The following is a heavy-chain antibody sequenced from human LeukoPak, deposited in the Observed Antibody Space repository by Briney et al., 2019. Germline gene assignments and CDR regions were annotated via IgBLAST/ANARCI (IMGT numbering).Heavy chain of an antibody. CDR2: IIPIFGTA. J-gene: IGHJ5*02. V-gene: IGHV1-69*13. CDR3: ARVGVATITIEMWFDP. CDR1: GGTFSSYA. Sequence: SVKVSCKASGGTFSSYAISWVRQAPGQGLEWMGGIIPIFGTANYAQKFQGRVTITADESTSTAYMELSSLRSEDTAVYYCARVGVATITIEMWFDPWGQGTLVTVSS. D-gene: IGHD5-12*01.